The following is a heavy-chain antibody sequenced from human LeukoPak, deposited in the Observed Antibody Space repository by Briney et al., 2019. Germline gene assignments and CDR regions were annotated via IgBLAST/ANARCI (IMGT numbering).Heavy chain of an antibody. J-gene: IGHJ4*02. V-gene: IGHV4-39*01. CDR2: IYYSGST. CDR3: ASTANYGPVLYW. CDR1: GGSISSSSYY. Sequence: SETLSLTCTVSGGSISSSSYYWGWIRQPPGKGLEWIGSIYYSGSTYYNPSLKSRVTISVDTSKNQFSLKLSSVTAADTAVYYCASTANYGPVLYWWGQGTLVTVSS. D-gene: IGHD4/OR15-4a*01.